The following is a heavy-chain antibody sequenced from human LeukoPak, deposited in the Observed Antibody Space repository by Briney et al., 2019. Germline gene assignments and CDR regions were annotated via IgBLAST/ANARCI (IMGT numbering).Heavy chain of an antibody. V-gene: IGHV4-59*08. CDR3: ARQGELAIDY. D-gene: IGHD1-26*01. Sequence: SETLSLTCSVSGGSITNYYWSWIRQAPGKGLEWIGFIYNTGRTNYNPYLQSRVTMSIDTSKTQFSLKLSSVTAADTAVYYCARQGELAIDYWGQGTLVTVSS. CDR1: GGSITNYY. CDR2: IYNTGRT. J-gene: IGHJ4*02.